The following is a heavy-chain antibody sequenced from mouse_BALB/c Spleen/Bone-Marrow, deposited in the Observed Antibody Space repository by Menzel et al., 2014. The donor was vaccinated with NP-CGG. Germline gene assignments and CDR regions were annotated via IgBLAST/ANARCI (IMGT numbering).Heavy chain of an antibody. Sequence: VQLQQSGAELVKPGASVKLSCTASGFNIKDTYMHWVKQRPEQGLEWIGRIDPANGNTKYDPKFQGKATITTDTSSNPASLQLRGLTSGDLAFYYGARSVYGYSCFAYWAQGTLVPVSA. CDR2: IDPANGNT. CDR3: ARSVYGYSCFAY. J-gene: IGHJ3*01. CDR1: GFNIKDTY. V-gene: IGHV14-3*02. D-gene: IGHD2-14*01.